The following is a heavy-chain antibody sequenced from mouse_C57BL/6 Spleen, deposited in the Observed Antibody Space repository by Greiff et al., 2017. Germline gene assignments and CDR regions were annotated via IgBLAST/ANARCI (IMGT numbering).Heavy chain of an antibody. D-gene: IGHD2-5*01. CDR1: GYTFTSYW. CDR2: INPYRGST. J-gene: IGHJ4*01. Sequence: VQLQQPGAELVKPGASVKLSCKASGYTFTSYWMHWVKQRPGQGLEWLGMINPYRGSTNYHEKFQSKATLTVDTSSSKAYMQLSSLTAEDAAVYDCGHSNYDAIDDWGQGTSVTVSS. CDR3: GHSNYDAIDD. V-gene: IGHV1-64*01.